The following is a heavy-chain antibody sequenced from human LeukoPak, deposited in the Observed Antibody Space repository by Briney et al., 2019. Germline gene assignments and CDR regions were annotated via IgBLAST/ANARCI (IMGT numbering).Heavy chain of an antibody. CDR2: IRKKAEGYTT. CDR1: GFSISESS. V-gene: IGHV3-73*01. Sequence: GGSLKLSCAASGFSISESSMHWVRQASGKGLEYIGHIRKKAEGYTTAYAASVRGRFTISRDDSENTAYLQMNSLKTEDTAVYYCTRHDLGYSGYEDLWGQGTLVTVSS. CDR3: TRHDLGYSGYEDL. D-gene: IGHD5-12*01. J-gene: IGHJ4*02.